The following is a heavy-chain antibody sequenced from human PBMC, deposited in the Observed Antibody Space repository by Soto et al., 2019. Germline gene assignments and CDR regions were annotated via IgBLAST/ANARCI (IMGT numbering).Heavy chain of an antibody. V-gene: IGHV1-69*06. CDR2: IIPIFGTA. CDR3: ARVEYSGSDLVYYYYGMDV. CDR1: GGTFSSYA. D-gene: IGHD5-12*01. J-gene: IGHJ6*02. Sequence: KVSCKASGGTFSSYAISWVRQAPGQGLEWMGGIIPIFGTANYAQKFQGRVTITADKSTSTAYMELSSLRSEDTAVYYCARVEYSGSDLVYYYYGMDVWGQGTTVTVSS.